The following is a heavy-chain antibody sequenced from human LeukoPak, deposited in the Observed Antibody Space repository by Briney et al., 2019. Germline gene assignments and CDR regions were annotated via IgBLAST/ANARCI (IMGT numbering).Heavy chain of an antibody. CDR3: ARGIDVDGPYYYYYMDV. CDR2: INPNSGGT. D-gene: IGHD1-26*01. CDR1: GYTFTGYY. J-gene: IGHJ6*03. Sequence: ASVKVSCKASGYTFTGYYMHWVRQAPGQGLEWMGWINPNSGGTNYAQKFQGRVTMTRDTSISTAYMELSRLRSDDTAVYYCARGIDVDGPYYYYYMDVWGKGTTVTVSS. V-gene: IGHV1-2*02.